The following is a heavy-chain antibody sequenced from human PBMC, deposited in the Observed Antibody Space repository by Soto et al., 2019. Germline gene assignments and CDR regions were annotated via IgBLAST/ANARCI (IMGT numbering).Heavy chain of an antibody. Sequence: QVQLVESGGRVVQPGGSLRLSCAASGFVFSRYAIHWVRQAPGKGLEWVAVISKDGSVNYYAESVRGRFSISRDKSKNTVYLEMNELRGDDTAIFYCARSRSGAVPDSFGYWGQGTLVTVSS. V-gene: IGHV3-30-3*01. J-gene: IGHJ1*01. CDR3: ARSRSGAVPDSFGY. CDR2: ISKDGSVN. CDR1: GFVFSRYA. D-gene: IGHD3-3*01.